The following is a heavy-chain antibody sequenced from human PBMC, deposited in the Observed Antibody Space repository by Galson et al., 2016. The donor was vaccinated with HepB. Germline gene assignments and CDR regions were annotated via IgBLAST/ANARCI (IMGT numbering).Heavy chain of an antibody. J-gene: IGHJ6*02. CDR2: IHYSGNS. CDR1: DASISSSSYS. D-gene: IGHD6-6*01. CDR3: ARDSSSPPYNHYGIDV. Sequence: SETLSLTCIVSDASISSSSYSWGWIRQPPGKGLEWIGNIHYSGNSYYNPSLKGRVTISIDTSKNQFSLKLNSVTAADTAVYYCARDSSSPPYNHYGIDVWGQGTTVIVSS. V-gene: IGHV4-39*07.